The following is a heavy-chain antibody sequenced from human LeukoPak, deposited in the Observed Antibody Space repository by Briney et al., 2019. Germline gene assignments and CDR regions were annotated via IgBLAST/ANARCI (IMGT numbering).Heavy chain of an antibody. CDR2: IWYDGSNK. J-gene: IGHJ3*02. CDR3: AREVTSSSDAFDI. D-gene: IGHD6-13*01. CDR1: GFTFSSYG. V-gene: IGHV3-33*01. Sequence: GRSLRLSCAASGFTFSSYGMHWVRQAPGKGLEWVAVIWYDGSNKYYADSVKGRFTISRDNSKNTLYLQMNSLRAEDTAVYYCAREVTSSSDAFDIWGQGTMVTVSS.